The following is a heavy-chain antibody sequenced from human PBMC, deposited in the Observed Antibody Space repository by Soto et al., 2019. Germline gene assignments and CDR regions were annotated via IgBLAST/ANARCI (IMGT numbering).Heavy chain of an antibody. J-gene: IGHJ4*02. CDR1: GGSINTYY. V-gene: IGHV4-59*01. CDR2: IYSTGST. CDR3: ARMGPRFQPHYFDY. D-gene: IGHD2-21*01. Sequence: PSETLSLTCAVSGGSINTYYWSWIRQPPGKGLEWIGYIYSTGSTNNNPSLKSRVTLSVDTSKNQFSLKLNSLTTADTAMYYCARMGPRFQPHYFDYWGQGTLVTVSS.